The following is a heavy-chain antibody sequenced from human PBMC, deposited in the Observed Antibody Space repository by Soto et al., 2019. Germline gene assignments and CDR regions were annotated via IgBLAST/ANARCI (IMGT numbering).Heavy chain of an antibody. D-gene: IGHD2-15*01. V-gene: IGHV4-59*01. Sequence: SETLSLTFTVPDGSISSDYWSWIRQPPGKGLEWIGYIYYSGSTNYNPSLKSRVTISVDTSKNQFSLKLSSVTAADTAVYYCARYCSGGSCYLDPWGQGTLVTVSS. CDR3: ARYCSGGSCYLDP. CDR1: DGSISSDY. J-gene: IGHJ5*02. CDR2: IYYSGST.